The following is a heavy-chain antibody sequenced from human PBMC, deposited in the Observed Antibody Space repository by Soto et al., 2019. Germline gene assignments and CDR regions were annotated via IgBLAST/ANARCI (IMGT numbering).Heavy chain of an antibody. CDR2: ISSSSSYT. Sequence: GGSLRLSCAASGFTFSGYYMSWIRQAPGKGLEWVSYISSSSSYTNYADSVKGRFTISRDNAKNSLYLQMNSLRAEDTAVYYCARDADYYGSGYYYYGMDVWGQGTTVTVS. CDR1: GFTFSGYY. CDR3: ARDADYYGSGYYYYGMDV. D-gene: IGHD3-10*01. V-gene: IGHV3-11*06. J-gene: IGHJ6*02.